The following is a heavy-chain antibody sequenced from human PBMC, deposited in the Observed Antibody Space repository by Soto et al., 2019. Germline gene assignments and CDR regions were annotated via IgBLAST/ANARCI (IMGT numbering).Heavy chain of an antibody. CDR1: GFVFRTYS. J-gene: IGHJ4*02. CDR3: VRSRVRGVEFFDY. D-gene: IGHD3-10*01. Sequence: EVQLVESGGGVVHPGGSLRLSCAASGFVFRTYSMTWVRQAPGKGLEWVSYISYDGSTTYYADSVKGRFSISRDSGANSLHLQTNGLRDEDTAVYYCVRSRVRGVEFFDYWGQGALVTV. V-gene: IGHV3-48*02. CDR2: ISYDGSTT.